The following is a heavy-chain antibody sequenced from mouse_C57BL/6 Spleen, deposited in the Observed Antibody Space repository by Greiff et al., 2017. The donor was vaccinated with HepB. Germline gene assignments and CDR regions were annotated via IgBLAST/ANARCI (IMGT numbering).Heavy chain of an antibody. CDR1: GYTFTSYW. CDR2: IDPSDSYT. D-gene: IGHD2-3*01. V-gene: IGHV1-59*01. J-gene: IGHJ4*01. CDR3: ARRDDGYYIYAMDY. Sequence: QVQLQQPGAELVRPGTSVKLSCKASGYTFTSYWMHRVKQRPGQGLEWIGVIDPSDSYTNYNQKFKGKATLTVDTSSSTAYMQLSSLTSEDSAVYYCARRDDGYYIYAMDYGGQGTSVTVSS.